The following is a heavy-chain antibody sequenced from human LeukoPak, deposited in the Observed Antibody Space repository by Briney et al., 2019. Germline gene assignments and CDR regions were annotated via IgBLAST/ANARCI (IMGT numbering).Heavy chain of an antibody. CDR3: AGTSIAYEFFDY. V-gene: IGHV4-31*03. CDR1: GGSSSSGGYY. Sequence: PSQTLSLTCTVSGGSSSSGGYYWSWIRQHPGKGLEWIGYIYYRGSTYYNPSLKSRVTISVDTSKNQFSLKLSSVTAADTAVHYCAGTSIAYEFFDYWGQGTLVTVSS. D-gene: IGHD6-6*01. CDR2: IYYRGST. J-gene: IGHJ4*02.